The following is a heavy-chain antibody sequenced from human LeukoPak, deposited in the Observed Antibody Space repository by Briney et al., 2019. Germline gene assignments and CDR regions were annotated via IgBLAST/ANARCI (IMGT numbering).Heavy chain of an antibody. V-gene: IGHV4-59*01. CDR1: GGSISSYY. CDR3: ARSGSHLDYDSSGDY. D-gene: IGHD3-22*01. Sequence: SETLSLTCTVSGGSISSYYWSWIRQPPGKGLEWIGYIYYSGSTNYNPSLKSRVTISVDTSKNQFSLKLSSVTAADTAVYYCARSGSHLDYDSSGDYWGQGTLVTVSS. CDR2: IYYSGST. J-gene: IGHJ4*02.